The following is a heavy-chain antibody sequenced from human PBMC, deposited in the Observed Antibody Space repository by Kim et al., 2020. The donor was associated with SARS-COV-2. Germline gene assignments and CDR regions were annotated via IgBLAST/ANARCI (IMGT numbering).Heavy chain of an antibody. CDR3: ARDRWLRYAFDI. J-gene: IGHJ3*02. V-gene: IGHV4-59*13. Sequence: SETLSLTCTVSGGSISSYYWSWIRQPPGKGLEWIGYIYYSGSTNYNPSLKSRVTISVDTSKNQFSLKLSSVTAADTAVYYCARDRWLRYAFDIWGQGTMVTVSS. CDR2: IYYSGST. CDR1: GGSISSYY. D-gene: IGHD5-12*01.